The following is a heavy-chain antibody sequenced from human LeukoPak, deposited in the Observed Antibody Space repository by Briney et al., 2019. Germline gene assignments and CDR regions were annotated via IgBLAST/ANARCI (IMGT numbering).Heavy chain of an antibody. J-gene: IGHJ4*02. CDR3: ARDFRYDSSCYYAD. CDR1: GYTFTSYV. Sequence: ASVKVSCKASGYTFTSYVISWVRQPPGQGLEWMGWISAYNGNTNYAQKLQGRVTMTTDTSTSTAYLELRSLRSDDTAVYYCARDFRYDSSCYYADWGQGTLVTVSS. CDR2: ISAYNGNT. V-gene: IGHV1-18*01. D-gene: IGHD3-22*01.